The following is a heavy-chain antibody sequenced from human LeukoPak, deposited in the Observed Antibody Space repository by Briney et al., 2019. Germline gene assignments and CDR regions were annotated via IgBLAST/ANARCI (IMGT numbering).Heavy chain of an antibody. Sequence: SETLSLTCTVSGGSISTYYWSWIRQPPGKGPEWIGYVYYSGITNFNPSLKSRVTMSVDTSKNQFSLKVSSVTAADTAVYYCARVLLSSGSSTWGQGTLVTVSS. D-gene: IGHD3-22*01. V-gene: IGHV4-59*01. J-gene: IGHJ5*02. CDR3: ARVLLSSGSST. CDR1: GGSISTYY. CDR2: VYYSGIT.